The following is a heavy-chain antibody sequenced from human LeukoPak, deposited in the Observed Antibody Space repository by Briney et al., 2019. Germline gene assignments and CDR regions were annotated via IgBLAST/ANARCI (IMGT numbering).Heavy chain of an antibody. D-gene: IGHD3-3*01. CDR2: ISSSGSTI. CDR1: GFTFSDYY. V-gene: IGHV3-11*01. CDR3: ARGLRFLEWLLSSPGYYGMDV. J-gene: IGHJ6*02. Sequence: PGGSLRLSCAASGFTFSDYYMSWIRQAPGKGLEWVSYISSSGSTIYYADSVKGRFTISRDNAKNSLYLQMNSLRAEDTAVYYCARGLRFLEWLLSSPGYYGMDVWGQGTTVTVSS.